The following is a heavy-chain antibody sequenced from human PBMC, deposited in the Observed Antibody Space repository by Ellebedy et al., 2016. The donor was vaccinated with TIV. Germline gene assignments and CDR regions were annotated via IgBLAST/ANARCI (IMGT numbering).Heavy chain of an antibody. V-gene: IGHV3-21*01. CDR3: ARAGWAARRFYYGMDV. CDR2: ISSSSSYI. CDR1: GFTFSSYS. Sequence: GESLKISCAASGFTFSSYSMNWVRQAPGKGLEWVSSISSSSSYIYYADSVKGRFTISRDNAKNSLYLQMNSLRAEDTAVYYCARAGWAARRFYYGMDVWGQGTTVTVSS. D-gene: IGHD6-6*01. J-gene: IGHJ6*02.